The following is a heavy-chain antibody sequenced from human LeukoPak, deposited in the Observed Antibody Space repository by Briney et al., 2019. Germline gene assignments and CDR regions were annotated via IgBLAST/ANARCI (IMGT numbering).Heavy chain of an antibody. CDR1: GGSISSGGYY. CDR3: ARRRGSYYSPYAFDI. CDR2: IYHSGST. Sequence: SETLSLTCTVSGGSISSGGYYWSWLRQPPGQGLEWIGYIYHSGSTYYNPSLKSRVTISVDRSKNQFSLKLSSVTAADTAVYYCARRRGSYYSPYAFDIWGQGTMVTVSS. J-gene: IGHJ3*02. D-gene: IGHD1-26*01. V-gene: IGHV4-30-2*01.